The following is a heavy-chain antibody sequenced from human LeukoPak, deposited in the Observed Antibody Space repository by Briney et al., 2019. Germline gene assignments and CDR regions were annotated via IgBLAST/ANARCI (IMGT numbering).Heavy chain of an antibody. CDR2: IYVGGSS. Sequence: SETLSLTCTVSGDSLSGFSWNWIRQSAGKGLEWIGRIYVGGSSNYNPSLRGRVTMSVDMSTNQFSLKLRTLTAADTATYYCARVSPVTVAGFDYWGQGVRATAPS. CDR3: ARVSPVTVAGFDY. D-gene: IGHD6-19*01. CDR1: GDSLSGFS. V-gene: IGHV4-4*07. J-gene: IGHJ4*02.